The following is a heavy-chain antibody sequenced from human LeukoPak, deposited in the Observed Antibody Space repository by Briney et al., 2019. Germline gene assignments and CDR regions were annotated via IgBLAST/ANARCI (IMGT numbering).Heavy chain of an antibody. CDR2: ITYDGST. CDR3: ARDRSAYDYDKRWFYYYMDV. CDR1: GGSFDGYY. D-gene: IGHD5-12*01. V-gene: IGHV4-34*01. Sequence: SETLSLTCAVFGGSFDGYYWSWIRQPPGKGLEWIGEITYDGSTNYNPSLKSRVTISVDTSKIQFTLDLSSVTAADTAVYYCARDRSAYDYDKRWFYYYMDVWGKGTTVTISS. J-gene: IGHJ6*03.